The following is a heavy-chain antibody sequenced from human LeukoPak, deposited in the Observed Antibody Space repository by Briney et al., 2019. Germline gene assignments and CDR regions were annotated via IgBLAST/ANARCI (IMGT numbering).Heavy chain of an antibody. J-gene: IGHJ6*02. CDR2: ISYDGSNK. CDR3: ASGYDSSGSVYGMDV. Sequence: GGSRRLSCAASGFTFSSYAMRWVRQAPGKGREGGAVISYDGSNKYYADSVKGRFTISRDNSKNTLYLQMNSLRAEDTAVYYCASGYDSSGSVYGMDVWGQGTTVTVSS. CDR1: GFTFSSYA. D-gene: IGHD3-22*01. V-gene: IGHV3-30-3*01.